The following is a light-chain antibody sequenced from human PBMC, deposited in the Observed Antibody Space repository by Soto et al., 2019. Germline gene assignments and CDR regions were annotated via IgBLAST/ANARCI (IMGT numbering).Light chain of an antibody. J-gene: IGKJ1*01. CDR3: QQYGSSPWT. CDR2: GAS. CDR1: QSVSSSY. V-gene: IGKV3-20*01. Sequence: EIVLTQSPGTLSLSPGERATLSCRASQSVSSSYLAWYQQKPGQAPRLLIYGASSRATGIPDRFSGSGSGTDFTLTISRLEPEDGAVYYCQQYGSSPWTFGQGTKGDIK.